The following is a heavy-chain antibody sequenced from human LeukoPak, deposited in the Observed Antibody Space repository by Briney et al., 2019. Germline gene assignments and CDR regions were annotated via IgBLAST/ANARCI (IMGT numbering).Heavy chain of an antibody. V-gene: IGHV4-4*07. CDR3: AREKQWLAHRRGVFDY. J-gene: IGHJ4*02. D-gene: IGHD6-19*01. Sequence: PSETLSLTCTVSGGSISSYYWSWIRQPAGKGLEWIGRIYTSGSTNYNPSLKSRVTISVDTSKNQFSLKLSSVTAADTAVYYCAREKQWLAHRRGVFDYWGQGTLVTVSS. CDR2: IYTSGST. CDR1: GGSISSYY.